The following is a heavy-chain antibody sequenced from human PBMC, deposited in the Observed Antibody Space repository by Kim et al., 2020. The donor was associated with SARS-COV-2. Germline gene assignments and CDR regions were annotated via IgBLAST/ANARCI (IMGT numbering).Heavy chain of an antibody. V-gene: IGHV4-39*07. CDR3: ARGGGWQPGWFDP. J-gene: IGHJ5*02. D-gene: IGHD6-19*01. Sequence: NPSLKSRVTRSVDTSTNPFSLKLSSVTAADTAVYYCARGGGWQPGWFDPWGQGTLVTVSS.